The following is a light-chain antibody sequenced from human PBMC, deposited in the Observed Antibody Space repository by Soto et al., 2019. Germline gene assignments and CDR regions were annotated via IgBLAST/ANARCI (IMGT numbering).Light chain of an antibody. CDR1: SSDVGGYNY. CDR3: SSYAGSSNV. J-gene: IGLJ1*01. Sequence: QSALTQPPSASGPPGQSVAISCTGTSSDVGGYNYVSWYQQHPGKAPKLMIYEVNKRPSGVPDRFSGSKSGNTASLTVSGLQAEDEADYYCSSYAGSSNVFGTGTKLTVL. CDR2: EVN. V-gene: IGLV2-8*01.